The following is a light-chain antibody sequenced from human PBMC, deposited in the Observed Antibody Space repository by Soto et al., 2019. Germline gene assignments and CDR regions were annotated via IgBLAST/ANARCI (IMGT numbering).Light chain of an antibody. CDR3: XXXXXXPPLT. J-gene: IGKJ4*01. CDR1: QSVSYN. CDR2: GAF. V-gene: IGKV3-15*01. Sequence: EIVMTQSPATLSVSPGERXTLSCRASQSVSYNLAWYQQKPGQGPRLLIYGAFTRATGIPARFSGSGSGTEFTLTISSLQSXXXXXXXXXXXXXXPPLTFGGGTKVEIK.